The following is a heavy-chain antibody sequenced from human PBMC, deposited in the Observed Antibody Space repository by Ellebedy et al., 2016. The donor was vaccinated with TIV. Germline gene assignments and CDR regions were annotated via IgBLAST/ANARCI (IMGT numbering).Heavy chain of an antibody. Sequence: PGGSLRLSCVVSGFTFSRTYMTWVRQASGKGLEWVANIKQDGSERLYVDSVKGRFTISRDNAKNSLYLQMNSLRVEDTAVYYCAGGSGWLIDFWGQGTLVTVSS. CDR2: IKQDGSER. D-gene: IGHD6-19*01. CDR3: AGGSGWLIDF. CDR1: GFTFSRTY. J-gene: IGHJ4*02. V-gene: IGHV3-7*02.